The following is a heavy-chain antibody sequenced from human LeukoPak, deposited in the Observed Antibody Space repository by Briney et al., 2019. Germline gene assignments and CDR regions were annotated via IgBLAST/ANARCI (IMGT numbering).Heavy chain of an antibody. CDR2: ISYDGSNK. Sequence: GGSLRLSCAASGFTFSSYGMHWVRQAPGKGLEWVAVISYDGSNKYYADSVKGRFTISRDNSKNTLYLQMNSLRAEDTAVYYCAKGSPQYGGYGHFDYWGQGTLVTVSS. J-gene: IGHJ4*02. V-gene: IGHV3-30*18. CDR3: AKGSPQYGGYGHFDY. D-gene: IGHD5-12*01. CDR1: GFTFSSYG.